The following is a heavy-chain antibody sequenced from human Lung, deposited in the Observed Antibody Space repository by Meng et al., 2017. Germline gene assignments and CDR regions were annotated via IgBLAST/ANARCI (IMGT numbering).Heavy chain of an antibody. CDR2: IKSNTDGGTA. V-gene: IGHV3-15*01. D-gene: IGHD3-9*01. Sequence: EVHLVWYGGDLVKPGGSLRLSCAAFGFYFSNAWISWVRQAPGKGLEWVGRIKSNTDGGTAEYAAPVTGRFTISRDDSKSTLYLQLSGLTTDDTGVYYCSWDDRAVPDYWGQGTLVTVSS. CDR1: GFYFSNAW. J-gene: IGHJ4*02. CDR3: SWDDRAVPDY.